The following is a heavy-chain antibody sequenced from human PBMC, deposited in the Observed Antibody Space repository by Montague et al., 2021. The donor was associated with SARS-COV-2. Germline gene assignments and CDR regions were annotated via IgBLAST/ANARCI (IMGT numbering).Heavy chain of an antibody. D-gene: IGHD4-17*01. J-gene: IGHJ4*02. CDR3: AGVGKDDYGGNYFGY. V-gene: IGHV4-59*13. CDR1: GDSMTGYYMSRYY. Sequence: SETLSLTCTVYGDSMTGYYMSRYYWSWIRQTPGKGLEWLGYISNSGFTNNNPSPKTRVTTSVDTSINQFSLKLTSVIAADTAGDYCAGVGKDDYGGNYFGYWGQGTLVTVSS. CDR2: ISNSGFT.